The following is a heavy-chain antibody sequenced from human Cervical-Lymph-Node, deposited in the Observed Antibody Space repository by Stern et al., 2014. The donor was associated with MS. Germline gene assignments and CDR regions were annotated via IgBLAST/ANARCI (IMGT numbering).Heavy chain of an antibody. CDR1: GYTLNDLS. D-gene: IGHD6-19*01. J-gene: IGHJ6*02. Sequence: VQLVQSGAEVKKPGASVKVSCKVSGYTLNDLSLHWVRQAPGEGLEWLGGSSPEDGETIFAQGFQGRVTVTEDTSTDTAYMELSSLRSEDTAVYYCASAVTGLNYYFHALDVWGQGTTVTVSS. V-gene: IGHV1-24*01. CDR2: SSPEDGET. CDR3: ASAVTGLNYYFHALDV.